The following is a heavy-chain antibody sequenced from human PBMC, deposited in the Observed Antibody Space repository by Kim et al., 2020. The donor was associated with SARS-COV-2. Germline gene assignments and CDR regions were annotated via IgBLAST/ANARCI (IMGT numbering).Heavy chain of an antibody. V-gene: IGHV3-48*02. D-gene: IGHD2-2*01. Sequence: GGSLRLSCAASGFTFSNYSMNWVRQAPGKGLEWVSYISSSSTTIYYADSVKGRFTISRDNAKNSLYLQMNSLRDEDTAVYYCAREPEGLLSWGTVLYTGLDFYGMDVWGQGTTVTVSS. J-gene: IGHJ6*02. CDR2: ISSSSTTI. CDR3: AREPEGLLSWGTVLYTGLDFYGMDV. CDR1: GFTFSNYS.